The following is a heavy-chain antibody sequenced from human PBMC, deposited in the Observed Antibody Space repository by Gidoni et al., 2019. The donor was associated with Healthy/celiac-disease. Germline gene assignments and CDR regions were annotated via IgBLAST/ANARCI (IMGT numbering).Heavy chain of an antibody. V-gene: IGHV3-15*01. CDR2: IKSTTDCGTT. J-gene: IGHJ4*02. Sequence: EVQLVESGGGLVTPGGSLRLSCAASGFTFSHAWLSWVRQAPGKGLEWVGRIKSTTDCGTTDYAAPVKGRFTISRDDSKNTLYLQMNSLKTEDTAVYYCTTDSLLMQWEPSKADYWGQGTLVTVSS. CDR1: GFTFSHAW. D-gene: IGHD1-26*01. CDR3: TTDSLLMQWEPSKADY.